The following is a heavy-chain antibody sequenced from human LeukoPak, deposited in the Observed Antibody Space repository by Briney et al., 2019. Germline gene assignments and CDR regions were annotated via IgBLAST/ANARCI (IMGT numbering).Heavy chain of an antibody. CDR1: GFTFSSYW. J-gene: IGHJ4*02. CDR2: IKQDGSEK. CDR3: ARDAHGSGSYLLTR. V-gene: IGHV3-7*01. Sequence: GSLRLSCAASGFTFSSYWMSWVRQAPGEGLEWVANIKQDGSEKYYVDSVKGRFTISRDNAKNSLYLQMNSLRAEDTAVYYCARDAHGSGSYLLTRWGQGTLVTVSS. D-gene: IGHD3-10*01.